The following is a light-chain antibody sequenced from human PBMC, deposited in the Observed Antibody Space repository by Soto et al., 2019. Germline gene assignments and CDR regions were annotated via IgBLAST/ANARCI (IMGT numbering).Light chain of an antibody. V-gene: IGLV2-23*01. CDR2: GGS. Sequence: QSALTQPASASGSPGQSITISCTGTSNDVESYDLVSWYQNHPGKAPKLMIYGGSKRPSGVSNRFSASKSDNTASLTISGLQAEDEADYYCCSYAGTRPYVFGTGTKLTVL. CDR3: CSYAGTRPYV. CDR1: SNDVESYDL. J-gene: IGLJ1*01.